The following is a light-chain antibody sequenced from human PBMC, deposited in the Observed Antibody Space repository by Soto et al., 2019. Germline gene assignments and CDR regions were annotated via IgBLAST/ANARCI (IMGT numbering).Light chain of an antibody. Sequence: QSALTQPASVSGSPGQSITISCTGTSSDIGGYNYVSWYQQHPGKAPKLIIYEVTNRPSGVSSRFSGSKSGNTASLTVSGLQAEDEADYYCSSYAGSSNVFGTGTKVTVL. CDR1: SSDIGGYNY. CDR2: EVT. CDR3: SSYAGSSNV. J-gene: IGLJ1*01. V-gene: IGLV2-14*03.